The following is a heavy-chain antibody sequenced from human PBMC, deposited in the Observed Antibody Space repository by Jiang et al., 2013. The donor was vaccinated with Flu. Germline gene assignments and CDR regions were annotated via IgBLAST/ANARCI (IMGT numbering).Heavy chain of an antibody. V-gene: IGHV4-61*02. CDR2: VYTSGNT. CDR1: GGSISSGNYY. D-gene: IGHD5-12*01. CDR3: ARASGYDPALDY. Sequence: GSGLVKPSQTLSLTCTVSGGSISSGNYYWSWIRQPAGKGLEWIGRVYTSGNTNYNPSLKSRVTISVDTSKNQFSLKLSSVTAADTAVYYCARASGYDPALDYWGQGTLVTVSS. J-gene: IGHJ4*02.